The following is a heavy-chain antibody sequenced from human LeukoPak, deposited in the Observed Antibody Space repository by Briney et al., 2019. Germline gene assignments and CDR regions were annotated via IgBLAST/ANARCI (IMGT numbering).Heavy chain of an antibody. D-gene: IGHD3-22*01. CDR2: ISHDGSNR. Sequence: GRSLRLSYAASGFTFSGSAIHWVRQAPGKGLEWVAVISHDGSNRYYADSVKGRFTISRDNSNNMINLQINSLTVDDTAIYYCAGSIAMVITFFDSWGPGTLVTVSS. CDR3: AGSIAMVITFFDS. CDR1: GFTFSGSA. J-gene: IGHJ4*02. V-gene: IGHV3-30*14.